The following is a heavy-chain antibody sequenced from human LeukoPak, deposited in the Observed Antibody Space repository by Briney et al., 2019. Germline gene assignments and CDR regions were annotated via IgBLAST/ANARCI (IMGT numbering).Heavy chain of an antibody. CDR1: GFTFNTYA. CDR3: AKQRRDGYNTNYYFDD. Sequence: PWGSLRLSCAASGFTFNTYAMSWVRQPPAEGLVGVSGISGSDNTYFANSVKGRFTISRDNSKNTLYLQLNSLRAEDTAVYYCAKQRRDGYNTNYYFDDWGQGTLVTVSS. D-gene: IGHD5-24*01. V-gene: IGHV3-23*01. J-gene: IGHJ4*02. CDR2: ISGSDNT.